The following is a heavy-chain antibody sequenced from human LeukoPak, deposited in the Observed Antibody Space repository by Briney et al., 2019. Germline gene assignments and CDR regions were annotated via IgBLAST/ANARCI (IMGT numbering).Heavy chain of an antibody. D-gene: IGHD4/OR15-4a*01. Sequence: GGSLRLSCAASGFSFSSQWMSWVRQAPGKGLEWVAIIKQDGSEKYYADSVKGRFTISRDNGKNSLDLQMNSLRADDTAFYYCARDTLGEGEDANYAVYYFDYWGQGTVVTVSS. CDR2: IKQDGSEK. CDR1: GFSFSSQW. CDR3: ARDTLGEGEDANYAVYYFDY. J-gene: IGHJ4*02. V-gene: IGHV3-7*01.